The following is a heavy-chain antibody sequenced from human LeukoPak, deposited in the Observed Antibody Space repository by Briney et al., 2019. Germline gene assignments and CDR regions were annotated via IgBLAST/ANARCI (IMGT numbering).Heavy chain of an antibody. V-gene: IGHV5-10-1*01. CDR2: IDPRDSYP. CDR1: GYSFTSHW. Sequence: GESLKISCKGSGYSFTSHWISWVRLTPDKGLEWLGRIDPRDSYPNYSPSFQGHVTISDDRSISTVYLQWSSLRASDTAMYYFARRSYDSRSYDYWGQGTLGTVSS. J-gene: IGHJ4*02. D-gene: IGHD3-10*01. CDR3: ARRSYDSRSYDY.